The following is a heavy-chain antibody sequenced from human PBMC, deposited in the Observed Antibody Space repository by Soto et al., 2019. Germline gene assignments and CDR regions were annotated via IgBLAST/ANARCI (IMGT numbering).Heavy chain of an antibody. J-gene: IGHJ6*02. V-gene: IGHV4-34*01. CDR3: AKSYDISGYYPNYYDGMDF. CDR2: IDHSGYI. D-gene: IGHD3-22*01. Sequence: GPGKPSETLSLTCAVYGGSFSGYYWNWIRQPPGKGLEWIGEIDHSGYIDYNPSLKSRVTISVDTSKGQFSLKVRSVTAADTAVYYCAKSYDISGYYPNYYDGMDFSAQRTTVTGS. CDR1: GGSFSGYY.